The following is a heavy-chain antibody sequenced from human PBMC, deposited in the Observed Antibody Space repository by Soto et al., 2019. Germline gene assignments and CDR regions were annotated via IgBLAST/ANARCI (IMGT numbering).Heavy chain of an antibody. CDR3: AKDSNYLYTAMVRFTWWYFDL. V-gene: IGHV3-23*01. CDR2: ISGSGGST. J-gene: IGHJ2*01. D-gene: IGHD5-18*01. CDR1: GFTFSSYA. Sequence: EVQLLESGGGLVQPGGSLRLSCAASGFTFSSYAMSWVRQAPGKGLEWVSAISGSGGSTYYADSVKGRFTISRDNSQNTLYLQMNSLRAEDTAVYYCAKDSNYLYTAMVRFTWWYFDLWGRGTLVTVSS.